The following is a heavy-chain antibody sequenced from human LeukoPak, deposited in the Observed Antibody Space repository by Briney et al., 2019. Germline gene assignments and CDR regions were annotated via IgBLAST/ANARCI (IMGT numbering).Heavy chain of an antibody. CDR2: IYFSGTT. CDR3: ARRRAEGGSNGHYNWFDP. CDR1: GDSINAYY. D-gene: IGHD6-13*01. J-gene: IGHJ5*02. V-gene: IGHV4-59*08. Sequence: PSETLSLTCTVSGDSINAYYWGWIRQPPGKGLEWIGYIYFSGTTKYNLSLESRVTISVDTSKNQFSLKLSSVTAADTAVYYCARRRAEGGSNGHYNWFDPWGQGILVTVSS.